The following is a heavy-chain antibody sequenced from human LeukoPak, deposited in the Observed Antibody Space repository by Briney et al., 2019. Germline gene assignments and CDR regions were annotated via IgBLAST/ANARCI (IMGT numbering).Heavy chain of an antibody. CDR1: GFTFSSYW. CDR2: IKQDGSEK. CDR3: AREQQLVRLYYYMDV. Sequence: PGGSLRLSCAASGFTFSSYWMSWVRQAPGKGLEWVANIKQDGSEKYYVDSVKGRFTISRDNAKNSLYLQMNSLRAEDTAVYYCAREQQLVRLYYYMDVWGKGTTVTVSS. V-gene: IGHV3-7*01. D-gene: IGHD6-13*01. J-gene: IGHJ6*03.